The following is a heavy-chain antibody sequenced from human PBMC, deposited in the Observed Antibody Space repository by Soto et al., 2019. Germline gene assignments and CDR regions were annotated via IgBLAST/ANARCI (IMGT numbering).Heavy chain of an antibody. CDR2: ISYDGITE. CDR1: GFTFSGYY. J-gene: IGHJ6*02. V-gene: IGHV3-30*18. CDR3: TKDDGYNAATDYHYFGMDV. Sequence: GGSLRLSCAASGFTFSGYYIHWVRQAPGKGLEWVAVISYDGITEYYADSVKGRFTISRDNSANRRFLQMNSLIPEDTAVYYCTKDDGYNAATDYHYFGMDVWGPRTKVIVSS. D-gene: IGHD5-12*01.